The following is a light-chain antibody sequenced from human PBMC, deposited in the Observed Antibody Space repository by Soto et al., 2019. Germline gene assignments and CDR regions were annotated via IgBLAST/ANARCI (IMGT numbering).Light chain of an antibody. CDR3: QQYNKWPLFT. CDR1: QSVSSN. V-gene: IGKV3-15*01. CDR2: GAS. Sequence: EIVMTQSPATLSVSPGERANLSCRASQSVSSNLAWYQQRRGQAPRLLIYGASTRATGIPARFSGSGSGTEFTLTISSLQSEDFAVYYCQQYNKWPLFTFGPGTRVDMK. J-gene: IGKJ3*01.